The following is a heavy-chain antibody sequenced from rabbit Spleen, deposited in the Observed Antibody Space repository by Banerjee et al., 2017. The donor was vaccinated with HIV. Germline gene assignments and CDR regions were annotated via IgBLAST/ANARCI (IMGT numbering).Heavy chain of an antibody. D-gene: IGHD4-1*01. CDR2: IDPVFGST. V-gene: IGHV1S47*01. J-gene: IGHJ6*01. Sequence: QEQLEESGGGLVKPEGSLTLTCKASGFDFSSYGVSWVRQAPGKGLEWIGYIDPVFGSTYYAPWVNGRFTISSHNAQNTLYLQLNSLTAADTATYFCARDYNSGWDLWGPGTLVTVS. CDR3: ARDYNSGWDL. CDR1: GFDFSSYG.